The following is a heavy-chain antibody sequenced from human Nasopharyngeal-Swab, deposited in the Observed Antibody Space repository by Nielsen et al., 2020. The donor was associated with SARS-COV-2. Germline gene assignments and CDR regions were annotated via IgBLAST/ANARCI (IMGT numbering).Heavy chain of an antibody. CDR2: ISDDGNNK. CDR3: ARRALQDYYFDY. J-gene: IGHJ4*02. CDR1: GFTFSKYA. Sequence: GESLKISCIASGFTFSKYAVHWVRQAPGKGLEWVALISDDGNNKYYADSVKGRFTVSRDNSKNTLYLQMNSLRAEDTAVYYCARRALQDYYFDYWGQGTLVTVSS. V-gene: IGHV3-30*04.